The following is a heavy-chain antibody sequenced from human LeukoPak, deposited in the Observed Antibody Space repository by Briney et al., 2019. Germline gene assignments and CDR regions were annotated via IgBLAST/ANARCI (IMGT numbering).Heavy chain of an antibody. CDR2: INHSGST. V-gene: IGHV4-34*01. CDR1: GESFSGHY. D-gene: IGHD3-10*01. Sequence: SETLSLTCAVYGESFSGHYWTWIRQPPRRGLDWIGEINHSGSTTSNPFLNNRVTISVDTSKNQFSLKLTSVTAADTAVYYCARPRYGSGSLDSWGQGTLVTVSS. CDR3: ARPRYGSGSLDS. J-gene: IGHJ4*02.